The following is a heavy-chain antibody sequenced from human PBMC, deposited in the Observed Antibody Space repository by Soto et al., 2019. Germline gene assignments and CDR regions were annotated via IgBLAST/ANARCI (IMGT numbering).Heavy chain of an antibody. D-gene: IGHD3-3*01. CDR1: GGSISSGDYY. CDR2: IYYSGST. V-gene: IGHV4-30-4*01. J-gene: IGHJ5*02. CDR3: ATTHYAFSSRYVNWFDP. Sequence: SETLSLTCTVSGGSISSGDYYWSWIRQPPGKGLEWIGYIYYSGSTYYNPSLKSRVTISVDTSKNQFSLKLSSVTAADTAVYYCATTHYAFSSRYVNWFDPSGQGTLVTVSS.